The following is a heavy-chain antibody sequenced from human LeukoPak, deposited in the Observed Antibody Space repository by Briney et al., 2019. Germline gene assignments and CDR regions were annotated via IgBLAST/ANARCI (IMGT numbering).Heavy chain of an antibody. CDR3: ARGKGGIVGATTKLGVRYFDY. D-gene: IGHD1-26*01. CDR1: GGTFSSYA. J-gene: IGHJ4*02. Sequence: ASVKVSCKASGGTFSSYAISWVRQAPGQGLEWMGGIIPIFGTANYAQKFQGRVTITADESTSTAYMELSSLRSEDTAVYYCARGKGGIVGATTKLGVRYFDYWGQGTLVTVSS. CDR2: IIPIFGTA. V-gene: IGHV1-69*13.